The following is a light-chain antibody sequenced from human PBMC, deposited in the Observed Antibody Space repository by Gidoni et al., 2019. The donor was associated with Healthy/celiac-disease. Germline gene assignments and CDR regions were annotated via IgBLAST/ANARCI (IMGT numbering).Light chain of an antibody. V-gene: IGKV3-11*01. CDR2: DAS. Sequence: EIVLTQSPATLSLSPGERATLPCRASQSVSSYLAWYQQKPGQAPRLLIYDASTRATGIPARFSGSGSGTDFTLTISSLEPEDFAVYYCQQRSNWPFTFGGGTKVEIK. J-gene: IGKJ4*01. CDR3: QQRSNWPFT. CDR1: QSVSSY.